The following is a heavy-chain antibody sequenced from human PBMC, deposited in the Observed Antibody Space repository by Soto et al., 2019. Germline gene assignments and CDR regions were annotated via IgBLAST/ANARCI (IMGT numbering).Heavy chain of an antibody. Sequence: PGGSLRLSCAASGFTFSSYGMHWARQAPGKGLEWVAVISYDGSNKYYADSVKGRFTISRDNSKNTLYLQMNSLRAEDTAVYYCAKDLESLDYWGQGTLVTVSS. CDR3: AKDLESLDY. CDR1: GFTFSSYG. J-gene: IGHJ4*02. CDR2: ISYDGSNK. V-gene: IGHV3-30*18.